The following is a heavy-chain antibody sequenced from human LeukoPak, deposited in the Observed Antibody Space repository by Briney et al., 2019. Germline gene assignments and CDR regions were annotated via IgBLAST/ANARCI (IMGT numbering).Heavy chain of an antibody. CDR1: GYTFTSYG. CDR2: ISAYNGNT. D-gene: IGHD3-10*01. CDR3: ARSGSRLVWFEETMGYCDN. Sequence: GASVKVSCKASGYTFTSYGISWVRQAPGQGLEWMGWISAYNGNTNYAQKLQGRVTMTTDTSTSTAYMELRSLRSDDTAVYYCARSGSRLVWFEETMGYCDNWGQGTLVTVSS. V-gene: IGHV1-18*01. J-gene: IGHJ4*02.